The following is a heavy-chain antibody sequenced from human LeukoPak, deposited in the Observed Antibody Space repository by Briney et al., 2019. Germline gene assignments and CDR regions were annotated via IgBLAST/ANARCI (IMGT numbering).Heavy chain of an antibody. Sequence: SETLSLTCAVSGYSISSGYYWGWIRQPPGKGLEWIGSIYHSGSTYYNPSLKSRVTISVDTSKNQFSLKLSSVTAADTAVYYCAYRQLVQVGEEDYWGQGTLVTVSS. CDR3: AYRQLVQVGEEDY. CDR2: IYHSGST. J-gene: IGHJ4*02. D-gene: IGHD6-13*01. V-gene: IGHV4-38-2*01. CDR1: GYSISSGYY.